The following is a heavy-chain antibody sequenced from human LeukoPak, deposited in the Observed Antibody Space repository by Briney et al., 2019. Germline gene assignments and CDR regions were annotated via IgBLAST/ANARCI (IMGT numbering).Heavy chain of an antibody. D-gene: IGHD3-16*01. J-gene: IGHJ4*02. Sequence: SETLSLTCAVSGGSISSGGYSWSWIRQPPGKGLEWIGYIYHSGSTYYNPSLKSRVTISVDRSKNQFSLELSSVTAADTAVYYCARGWGKSQTFDYWGQGTLVTVSS. CDR2: IYHSGST. CDR1: GGSISSGGYS. CDR3: ARGWGKSQTFDY. V-gene: IGHV4-30-2*01.